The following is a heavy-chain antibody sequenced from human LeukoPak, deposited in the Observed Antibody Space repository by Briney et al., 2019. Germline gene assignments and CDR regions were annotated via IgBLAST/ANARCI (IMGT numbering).Heavy chain of an antibody. CDR2: TSDSGGST. Sequence: GGSLRLSCAASGFTFNNYAMSWVRQAPGRGLEWTSATSDSGGSTYYADSVKGRFTISRDNSKNTLYLQMNSLRAEDTAVYYCARPFETYYYDSSGYAIDYWGQGTLVTVSS. J-gene: IGHJ4*02. CDR1: GFTFNNYA. D-gene: IGHD3-22*01. CDR3: ARPFETYYYDSSGYAIDY. V-gene: IGHV3-23*01.